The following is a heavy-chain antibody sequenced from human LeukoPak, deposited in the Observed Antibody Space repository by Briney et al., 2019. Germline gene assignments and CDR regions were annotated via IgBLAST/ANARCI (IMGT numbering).Heavy chain of an antibody. D-gene: IGHD5-18*01. J-gene: IGHJ4*02. CDR3: AREGERGYSYGYIGY. Sequence: SETLSLTCTVSGGSISSSSYYWGWIRQPPGKGLEWIGSIYYSGSTYYNPSLKSRVTISVDTSKNQFSLKLSSVTAADTAVYYCAREGERGYSYGYIGYWGQGTLVTVSS. CDR2: IYYSGST. CDR1: GGSISSSSYY. V-gene: IGHV4-39*07.